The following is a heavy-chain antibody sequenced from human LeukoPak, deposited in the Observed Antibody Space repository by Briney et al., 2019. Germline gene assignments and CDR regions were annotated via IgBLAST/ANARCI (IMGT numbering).Heavy chain of an antibody. CDR3: ARRRHANNGVDV. V-gene: IGHV6-1*01. J-gene: IGHJ6*02. CDR1: GDSVSTTTSI. CDR2: TYYRSKWNY. Sequence: ASQTLSLTCAISGDSVSTTTSICNWIRQSPSRGLEWLGRTYYRSKWNYDYADSVKSRITISPDTSENQFSLQLQFVAPEDSAVYYCARRRHANNGVDVWGQGTTVTVSS.